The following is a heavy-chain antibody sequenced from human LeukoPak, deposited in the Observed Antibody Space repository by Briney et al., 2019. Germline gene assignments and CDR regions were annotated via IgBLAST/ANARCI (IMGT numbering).Heavy chain of an antibody. V-gene: IGHV3-30*04. CDR3: AKKGSGWGYYYYYMDV. Sequence: GGSLRLSCAASGFTFSSYAMHWVRQAPGKGLEWVAVISYDGSNKYYADSVKGRFTISRDNSKNTLYLQMNSLRAEDTAVYYCAKKGSGWGYYYYYMDVWGKGTTVTVSS. J-gene: IGHJ6*03. CDR2: ISYDGSNK. CDR1: GFTFSSYA. D-gene: IGHD6-19*01.